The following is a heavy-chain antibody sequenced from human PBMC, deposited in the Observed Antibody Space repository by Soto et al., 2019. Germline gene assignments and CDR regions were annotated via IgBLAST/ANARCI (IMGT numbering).Heavy chain of an antibody. CDR2: IYHSGST. J-gene: IGHJ4*02. CDR3: ARGGAARPGY. Sequence: SETLSLTCAVSGYSISSGYYWGWIRQPPGKGLEWIGSIYHSGSTYYNPSLKSRVTISVDTSKNQFSLKLSSVTAADTAVYYCARGGAARPGYWGQGTLVTVSS. V-gene: IGHV4-38-2*01. CDR1: GYSISSGYY. D-gene: IGHD6-6*01.